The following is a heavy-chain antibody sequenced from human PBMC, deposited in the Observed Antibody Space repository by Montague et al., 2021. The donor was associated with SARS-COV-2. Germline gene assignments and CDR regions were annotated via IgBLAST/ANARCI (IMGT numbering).Heavy chain of an antibody. J-gene: IGHJ6*03. Sequence: SLRLSCAASGFTFSSYEMNWVRQAPGKGLEWVSYISSSGVTIYYADSVKGRFTISRDYAKNSLYLHMNSLRAEDTAVYYCARLRGYDYGLLYYYYMDVWGKGTTVTVSS. D-gene: IGHD5-12*01. CDR2: ISSSGVTI. V-gene: IGHV3-48*03. CDR1: GFTFSSYE. CDR3: ARLRGYDYGLLYYYYMDV.